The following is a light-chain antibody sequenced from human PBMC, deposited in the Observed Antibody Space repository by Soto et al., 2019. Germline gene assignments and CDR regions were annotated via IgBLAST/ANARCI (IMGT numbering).Light chain of an antibody. CDR2: KAS. V-gene: IGKV1-5*03. J-gene: IGKJ1*01. CDR3: QQYNSYLWT. CDR1: QSISSW. Sequence: DIQMTQSPSTLSASVGDRVTITCRASQSISSWLAWFQQKPGKAPNLLIHKASSLESGVPSRFSGSGSGTEVTLTISSLQPDDFATYYCQQYNSYLWTFGQGTKVEIK.